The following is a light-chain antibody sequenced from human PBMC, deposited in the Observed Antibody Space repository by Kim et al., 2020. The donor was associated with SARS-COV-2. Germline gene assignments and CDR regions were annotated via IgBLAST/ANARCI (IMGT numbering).Light chain of an antibody. CDR3: EVYNNWPYA. CDR1: QSVSSN. Sequence: EIVMTQSPATLSVSPGERATLSCRASQSVSSNLAWYQQKPGQAPRLLIYGASTRATGIPARFSGSGSGTEFTLTINSLQSEDFAVYYSEVYNNWPYACGKGPKLE. CDR2: GAS. J-gene: IGKJ2*01. V-gene: IGKV3-15*01.